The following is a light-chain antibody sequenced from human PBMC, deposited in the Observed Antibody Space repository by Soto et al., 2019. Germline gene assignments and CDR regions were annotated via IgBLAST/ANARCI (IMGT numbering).Light chain of an antibody. CDR3: STDAGAVA. V-gene: IGLV2-23*01. J-gene: IGLJ2*01. Sequence: QSALTQPASVSGSPGQSITISCTGSSSDVGSYNPVSWYQHHPGKAPKLIIYEGSERPSVVSNRFSGSKSGNTASLTISGLQAEDEADYYCSTDAGAVAFGGGTKLTVL. CDR2: EGS. CDR1: SSDVGSYNP.